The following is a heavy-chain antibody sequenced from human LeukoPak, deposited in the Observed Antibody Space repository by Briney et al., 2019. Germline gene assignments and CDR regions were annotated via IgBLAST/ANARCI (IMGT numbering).Heavy chain of an antibody. CDR3: AKGSPYNSGWQFDH. J-gene: IGHJ4*02. D-gene: IGHD6-19*01. CDR1: GFTFSSYA. V-gene: IGHV3-33*06. Sequence: GGSLRLSCAASGFTFSSYAMHWVRQAPGKGLECVAVIWYDGSKKYYADSVKGRFTISRDNPKDTLYLQMNSLRAEDTAVYYCAKGSPYNSGWQFDHWGQGTLVTVSS. CDR2: IWYDGSKK.